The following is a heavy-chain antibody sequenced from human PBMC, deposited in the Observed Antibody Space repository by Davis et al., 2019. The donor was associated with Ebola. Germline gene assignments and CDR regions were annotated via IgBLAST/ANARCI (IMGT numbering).Heavy chain of an antibody. D-gene: IGHD3-3*01. Sequence: HTGGSLRLSCAASGFTFSSYGMHWVRQAPGKGLVWVSRINSDGSSTSYADSVKGRFTISRDNAKNSLYLQMNSLRAEDTAVYYCARGITIFGMGWFDPWGQGTTVTVSS. CDR2: INSDGSST. CDR3: ARGITIFGMGWFDP. V-gene: IGHV3-74*01. J-gene: IGHJ5*01. CDR1: GFTFSSYG.